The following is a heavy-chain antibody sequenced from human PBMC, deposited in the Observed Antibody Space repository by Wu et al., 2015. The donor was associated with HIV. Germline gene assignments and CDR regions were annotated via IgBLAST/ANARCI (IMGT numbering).Heavy chain of an antibody. J-gene: IGHJ6*02. CDR3: AREIYSYGLYYYYYGMDV. V-gene: IGHV1-69*13. CDR2: IIPIFGTA. Sequence: QVQLVQSGAEVKKPGSSVKVSCKASGGTFSSYAISWVRQAPGQGLEWMGRIIPIFGTANYAQKFQGRVTITADESTSTAYMELSSLRSEDTAVYYCAREIYSYGLYYYYYGMDVVGPRDHGHRLL. D-gene: IGHD5-18*01. CDR1: GGTFSSYA.